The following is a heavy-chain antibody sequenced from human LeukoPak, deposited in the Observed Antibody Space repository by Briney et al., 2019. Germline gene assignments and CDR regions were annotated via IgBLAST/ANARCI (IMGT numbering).Heavy chain of an antibody. D-gene: IGHD4-23*01. CDR1: GFTFSSYS. Sequence: KSGGSLRLSCAASGFTFSSYSMNWVRQAPGKGLEWVSSISSSSSYIYYADSVKGRFTVSIDNAKNSLYLQMNSLRAEDTAVYYCARDYGGSSPFDYWGQGTLVTVSS. V-gene: IGHV3-21*01. CDR2: ISSSSSYI. J-gene: IGHJ4*02. CDR3: ARDYGGSSPFDY.